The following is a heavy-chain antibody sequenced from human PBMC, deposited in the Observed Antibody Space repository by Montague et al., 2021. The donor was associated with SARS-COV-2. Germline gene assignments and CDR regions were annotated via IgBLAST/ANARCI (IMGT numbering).Heavy chain of an antibody. Sequence: SETLSLTCTVSGGSISSSSYYWGWIRQPPGKGLEWIGSIYYSGSTYYNPSLESRVTISVDTSKNQFSLKLSSVTAADTAVYYCARGARQGYGFRLGSFDSWGQGTLVTVSS. V-gene: IGHV4-39*01. D-gene: IGHD3-10*01. CDR2: IYYSGST. CDR3: ARGARQGYGFRLGSFDS. CDR1: GGSISSSSYY. J-gene: IGHJ4*02.